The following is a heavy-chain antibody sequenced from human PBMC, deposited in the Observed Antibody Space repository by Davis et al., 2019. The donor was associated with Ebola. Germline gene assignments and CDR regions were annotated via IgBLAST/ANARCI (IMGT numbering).Heavy chain of an antibody. CDR2: IWYDGSRK. CDR3: AKRLVEEVYYYGMDV. J-gene: IGHJ6*02. CDR1: GFNFRSYG. V-gene: IGHV3-33*06. Sequence: GESLKISCAASGFNFRSYGMHWVRQAPDKGLEWVAVIWYDGSRKYYGDSVKGRFTISRDNSNNLLYLQMNSLRAEDTAVYYCAKRLVEEVYYYGMDVWGQGTTVTVSS. D-gene: IGHD6-6*01.